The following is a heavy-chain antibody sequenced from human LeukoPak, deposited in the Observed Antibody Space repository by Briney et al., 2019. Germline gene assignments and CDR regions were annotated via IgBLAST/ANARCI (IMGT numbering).Heavy chain of an antibody. V-gene: IGHV4-39*07. D-gene: IGHD1-1*01. CDR2: IYYSGST. J-gene: IGHJ4*02. CDR3: ARHITPMYNPFDY. Sequence: SETLSLTCTVSGGSISSSSYYWGWIRQPPGKGLEWIGSIYYSGSTYYNPSLKSRVTISVDTSKNQFSLKLSSVTAADTAVYYCARHITPMYNPFDYWGQGTLVTVSS. CDR1: GGSISSSSYY.